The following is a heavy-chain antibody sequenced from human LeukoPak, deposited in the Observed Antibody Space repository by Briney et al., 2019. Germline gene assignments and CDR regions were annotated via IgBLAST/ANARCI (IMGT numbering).Heavy chain of an antibody. J-gene: IGHJ4*02. CDR2: INPNSGGT. CDR1: GYTFTGYY. D-gene: IGHD1-7*01. Sequence: ASVKVSCKASGYTFTGYYMHWVRQAPGQGLEWMGWINPNSGGTNYAQKFQGRVTMTRDTSISTAYMELSRLRSDDTAVYYCARGAQWYNWNYDPEGYWGQGTLVTVSS. CDR3: ARGAQWYNWNYDPEGY. V-gene: IGHV1-2*02.